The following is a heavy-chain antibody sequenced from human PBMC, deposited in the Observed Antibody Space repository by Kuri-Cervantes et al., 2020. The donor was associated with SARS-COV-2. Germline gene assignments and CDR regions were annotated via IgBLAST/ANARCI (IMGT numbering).Heavy chain of an antibody. D-gene: IGHD3-22*01. J-gene: IGHJ5*02. CDR1: ENXXRGYY. V-gene: IGHV1-2*02. CDR3: AXXXEYYYDSXXXFNWFDP. CDR2: INPNTGDT. Sequence: ASVKVSXXASENXXRGYYIHXVRQAPGQGLEWXGWINPNTGDTXYAQKFQGXVTMTRDTSISTAYMELSRLRSXDTAVXYCAXXXEYYYDSXXXFNWFDPWGQGTLVTVSS.